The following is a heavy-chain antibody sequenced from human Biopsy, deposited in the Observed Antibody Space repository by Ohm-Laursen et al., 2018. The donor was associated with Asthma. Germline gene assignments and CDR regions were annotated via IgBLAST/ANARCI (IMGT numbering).Heavy chain of an antibody. CDR3: AKDTEGRYDFWSGLSYNYYGMDV. D-gene: IGHD3-3*01. Sequence: SSLRLSCAASGFTFSSYGMYWVRQAPGKGLEWVAVISYDGSNKYYADSVKGRFTISRDNSKNTLYLQMNSLRAEDTAVYYCAKDTEGRYDFWSGLSYNYYGMDVWGQGITVTVSS. J-gene: IGHJ6*02. V-gene: IGHV3-30*18. CDR2: ISYDGSNK. CDR1: GFTFSSYG.